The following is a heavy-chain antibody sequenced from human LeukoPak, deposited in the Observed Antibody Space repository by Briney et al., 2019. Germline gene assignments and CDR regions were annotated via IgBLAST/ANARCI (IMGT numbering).Heavy chain of an antibody. CDR2: IIPIFGTA. D-gene: IGHD3-22*01. CDR1: GGTFSSYA. Sequence: SVKVSCKASGGTFSSYAISWVRQAPGQRLEWMGRIIPIFGTANYAQKFQGRVTITTDESTSTAYMELSSLRSEDTAVYYCARSNTQYYYDSSGYYGSDYWGQGTLVTVSS. J-gene: IGHJ4*02. CDR3: ARSNTQYYYDSSGYYGSDY. V-gene: IGHV1-69*05.